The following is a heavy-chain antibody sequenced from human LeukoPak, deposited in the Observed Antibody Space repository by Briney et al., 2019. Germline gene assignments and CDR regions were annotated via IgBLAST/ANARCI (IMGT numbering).Heavy chain of an antibody. D-gene: IGHD2-2*02. CDR1: GFTFRNYG. V-gene: IGHV3-33*01. J-gene: IGHJ4*02. CDR2: IWYDGSKN. CDR3: ARAPYTTGRSFYFDS. Sequence: GGSLRLSCAASGFTFRNYGMHWVRQAPGKGLEWVAIIWYDGSKNYYADSVKGRFSISRDNFNNTLYLHMNSLRAEDTALYYCARAPYTTGRSFYFDSWGQGTLVTVST.